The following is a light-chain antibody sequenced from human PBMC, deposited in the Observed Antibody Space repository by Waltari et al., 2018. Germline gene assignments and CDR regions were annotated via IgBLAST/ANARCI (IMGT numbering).Light chain of an antibody. CDR2: VNSDGSH. CDR1: SGHSPTL. CDR3: QSGGHGTWV. J-gene: IGLJ3*02. Sequence: QLVLTQSPSASASLGASVKLTCPLHSGHSPTLIAWHQQQPQKGPRYMMKVNSDGSHSKGDEIPDRFSGSSSSSGTERYLTISSVQSEDEADYYCQSGGHGTWVFGGGTKLTVL. V-gene: IGLV4-69*02.